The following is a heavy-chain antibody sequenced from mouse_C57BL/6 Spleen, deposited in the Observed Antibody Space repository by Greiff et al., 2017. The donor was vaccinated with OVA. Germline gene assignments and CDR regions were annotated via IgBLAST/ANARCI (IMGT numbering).Heavy chain of an antibody. Sequence: EVMLVESGGGLVQPGGSLKLSCAASGFTFSDYGMAWVRQAPRKGLEWVAFISNLAYSIYYADTVTGRFTISRENAKNTLYLEMSSLRSEDTAMYYCARKGAQGAMDYWGQGTSVTVSS. D-gene: IGHD3-2*02. V-gene: IGHV5-15*04. CDR1: GFTFSDYG. CDR2: ISNLAYSI. CDR3: ARKGAQGAMDY. J-gene: IGHJ4*01.